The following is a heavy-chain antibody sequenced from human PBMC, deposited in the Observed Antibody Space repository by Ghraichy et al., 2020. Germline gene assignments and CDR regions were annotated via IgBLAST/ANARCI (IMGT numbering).Heavy chain of an antibody. J-gene: IGHJ6*03. CDR3: ASLYYDTLAGYHAGYYMDV. CDR2: IRYDGNTK. Sequence: GGSPRLSCAAAGFTFSNYGMHWVRQAPGKGLEWVAFIRYDGNTKYYGDSVKGRFTISKDNSKNTLYLQMSSLRVDDTAMYYCASLYYDTLAGYHAGYYMDVWGKGTTVTVSS. CDR1: GFTFSNYG. D-gene: IGHD3-9*01. V-gene: IGHV3-30*02.